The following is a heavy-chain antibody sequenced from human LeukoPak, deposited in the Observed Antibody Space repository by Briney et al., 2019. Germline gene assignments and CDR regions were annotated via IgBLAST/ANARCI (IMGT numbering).Heavy chain of an antibody. Sequence: PSETLSLTCTVSGGSISSYSWSWIRQPAGKGLEWIGRIYINGSTNYNPSLKSRVIISVDTSKNQFSLKLSSVTAADTAVYYCASQAPYGSGSYRPFGYWGQGTLVTVSS. J-gene: IGHJ4*02. D-gene: IGHD3-10*01. CDR3: ASQAPYGSGSYRPFGY. CDR2: IYINGST. V-gene: IGHV4-4*07. CDR1: GGSISSYS.